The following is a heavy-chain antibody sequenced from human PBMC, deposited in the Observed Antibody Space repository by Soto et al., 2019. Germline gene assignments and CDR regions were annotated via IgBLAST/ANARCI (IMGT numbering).Heavy chain of an antibody. V-gene: IGHV3-23*01. CDR3: AREFAPGSPNYDS. CDR2: MSGSGGRA. Sequence: SLRLSCAASGFTFSNYAMSWVRQAPEKGLEWVSFMSGSGGRADYADSVKGRFTISRDNSRNTLYLQMNSLRPEDSAVYYCAREFAPGSPNYDSWGLGTLVTVSS. D-gene: IGHD3-10*01. CDR1: GFTFSNYA. J-gene: IGHJ4*02.